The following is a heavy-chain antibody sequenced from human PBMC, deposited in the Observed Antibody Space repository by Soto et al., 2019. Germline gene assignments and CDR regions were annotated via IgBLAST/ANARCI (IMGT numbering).Heavy chain of an antibody. CDR3: ARHNYDFSGYYYYYYGMDV. J-gene: IGHJ6*02. CDR1: GGSFSGYY. V-gene: IGHV4-34*01. Sequence: SETLSLTCAVYGGSFSGYYWSWIRQPPGKGLEWIGEINHSGNTNYNPSLKSRVTISVDTSKNQFSLKLSSVTAADTAVYYCARHNYDFSGYYYYYYGMDVWGQGTTVTVSS. CDR2: INHSGNT. D-gene: IGHD3-22*01.